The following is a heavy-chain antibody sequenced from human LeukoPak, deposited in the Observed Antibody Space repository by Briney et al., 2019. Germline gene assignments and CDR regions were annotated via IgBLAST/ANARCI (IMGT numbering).Heavy chain of an antibody. CDR3: AKSNGYGLVDI. V-gene: IGHV4-38-2*02. CDR2: IYHIGST. D-gene: IGHD3-10*01. Sequence: SETLSLTCTVSGYSISSGYYWGWIRQPPGKGLEWIGSIYHIGSTFYSPSLKSRVTISLDTSRNQFSLKLNSVTAADTAVYYCAKSNGYGLVDIWGQGTMVTVSS. J-gene: IGHJ3*02. CDR1: GYSISSGYY.